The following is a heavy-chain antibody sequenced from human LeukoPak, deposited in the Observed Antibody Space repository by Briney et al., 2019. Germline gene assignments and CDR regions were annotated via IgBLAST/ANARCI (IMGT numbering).Heavy chain of an antibody. CDR1: GFTFSSYS. J-gene: IGHJ5*02. CDR3: ARDALGYCSSTSCYAGNWFDP. V-gene: IGHV3-48*01. D-gene: IGHD2-2*01. CDR2: ISSSSTI. Sequence: GGSLRLSCAASGFTFSSYSMNWVRQAPGRGLEWVSYISSSSTIYYADSVKGRFTISRDNAKNSLYLQMNSLRAEDTAVYYCARDALGYCSSTSCYAGNWFDPWGQGTLVTVSS.